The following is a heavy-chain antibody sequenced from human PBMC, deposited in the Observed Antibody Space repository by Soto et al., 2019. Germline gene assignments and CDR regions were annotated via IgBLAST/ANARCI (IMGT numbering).Heavy chain of an antibody. CDR1: GVTFASYA. Sequence: GGALRISGAASGVTFASYAIGWVREGPGKGLEWVSAFSGSRVSTYYAHSVKGRFTISRDNSKNTQYLQMNGLRAEETAVYYCAKNARGFGQYYYDSRGYYVRVGMGVLGQGTTGTGPS. D-gene: IGHD3-22*01. CDR3: AKNARGFGQYYYDSRGYYVRVGMGV. CDR2: FSGSRVST. J-gene: IGHJ6*02. V-gene: IGHV3-23*01.